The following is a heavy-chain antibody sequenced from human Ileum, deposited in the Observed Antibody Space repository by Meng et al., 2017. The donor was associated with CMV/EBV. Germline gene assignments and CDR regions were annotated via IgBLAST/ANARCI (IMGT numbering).Heavy chain of an antibody. CDR1: GFTFADYG. CDR3: TATRGYDFHFDF. Sequence: GGSLRLSCTPSGFTFADYGVTWVRQAPGEGLEWVGFSRVEAHDDTPQYAASVRGRFTISRDASKTIAFLQMNSLKSEDTAIYYCTATRGYDFHFDFWGRGTLVTGSS. V-gene: IGHV3-49*04. D-gene: IGHD5-12*01. J-gene: IGHJ4*02. CDR2: SRVEAHDDTP.